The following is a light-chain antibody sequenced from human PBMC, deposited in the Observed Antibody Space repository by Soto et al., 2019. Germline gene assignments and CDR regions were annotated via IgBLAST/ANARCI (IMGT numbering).Light chain of an antibody. CDR3: SSYTSSSTWV. J-gene: IGLJ3*02. CDR1: SSDVGAYNY. Sequence: QSALTQPASVSGSPGQSITISCTGTSSDVGAYNYVSWYQQHPGKAPKLMIYEVSNRPSGVSDRSSGSRSGNTASLTISGLQAEDESDYYCSSYTSSSTWVFGGGTKLTVL. CDR2: EVS. V-gene: IGLV2-14*01.